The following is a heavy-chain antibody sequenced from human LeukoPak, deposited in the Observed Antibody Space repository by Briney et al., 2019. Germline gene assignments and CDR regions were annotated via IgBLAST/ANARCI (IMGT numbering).Heavy chain of an antibody. V-gene: IGHV4-4*07. CDR3: ARAGMGKLMRYYYMDV. CDR2: IYTRGST. D-gene: IGHD2-8*01. CDR1: GGSISSYY. J-gene: IGHJ6*03. Sequence: SETLSLTCTVSGGSISSYYWSWIRQPAGKGLEWIGRIYTRGSTNYNPSLKSRVTMSVDTSKNQFSLKLSSVTAADTAVYYCARAGMGKLMRYYYMDVWGKGTTVTISS.